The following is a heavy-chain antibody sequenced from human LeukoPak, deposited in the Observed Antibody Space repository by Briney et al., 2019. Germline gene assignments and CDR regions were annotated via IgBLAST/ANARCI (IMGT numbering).Heavy chain of an antibody. Sequence: GGSLSLSCAASGFIFSDYWMHWVRQGPGKGLVWVSRINPDGSGTSHADSVKGRFTISRDNAKNTLYLQMNSLRAEDTAVYYCARDSGSGSYSEYWGLGTLVTVSS. CDR2: INPDGSGT. J-gene: IGHJ4*02. D-gene: IGHD3-10*01. CDR3: ARDSGSGSYSEY. CDR1: GFIFSDYW. V-gene: IGHV3-74*01.